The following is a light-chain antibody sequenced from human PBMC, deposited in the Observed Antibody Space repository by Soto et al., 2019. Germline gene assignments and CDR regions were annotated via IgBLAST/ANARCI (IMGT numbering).Light chain of an antibody. J-gene: IGKJ4*01. CDR2: AAS. CDR1: QSISNY. V-gene: IGKV1-39*01. CDR3: QQGYSTSLT. Sequence: DIQMTQSPSSLSASVGDRVTITCRASQSISNYLNWYQQKPGKAPKLLIYAASNLQSGVPSRFSGSGSGTDFTLTISSLQPEDFATYYCQQGYSTSLTFGGGNKVEIK.